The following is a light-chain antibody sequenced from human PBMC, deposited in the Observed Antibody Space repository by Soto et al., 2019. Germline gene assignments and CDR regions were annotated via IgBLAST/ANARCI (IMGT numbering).Light chain of an antibody. J-gene: IGKJ2*01. CDR2: DAS. CDR3: QQYKSYSPVT. V-gene: IGKV1-5*01. CDR1: QSITNL. Sequence: DIQLTQSPSTLSASVGDRVTITCRAGQSITNLLAWYQQKPGKAPKLLIYDASRLQSGVPSRFSGSGSGTQVTLTIISLLPDDFATYYCQQYKSYSPVTFGQGTKLEIK.